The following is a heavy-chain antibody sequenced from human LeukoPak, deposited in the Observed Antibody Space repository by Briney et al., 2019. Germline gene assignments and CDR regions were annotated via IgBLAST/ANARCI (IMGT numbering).Heavy chain of an antibody. CDR3: ARATGLSWFGGTYYYYYYMDV. CDR1: GFTFSSYS. J-gene: IGHJ6*03. D-gene: IGHD3-10*01. CDR2: ISSSSSYI. V-gene: IGHV3-21*04. Sequence: GGSLRLSCAASGFTFSSYSMNWVRQAPGKGLEWVSSISSSSSYIYYADSVKGRFTISRDNAKNSLYLQMNSLRAEDTAVYYCARATGLSWFGGTYYYYYYMDVWGKGTTVTISS.